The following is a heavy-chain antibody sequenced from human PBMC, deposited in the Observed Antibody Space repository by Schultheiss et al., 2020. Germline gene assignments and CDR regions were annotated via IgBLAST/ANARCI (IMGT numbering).Heavy chain of an antibody. V-gene: IGHV1-2*02. J-gene: IGHJ6*02. CDR1: GYTFTGYY. CDR2: INPNSGGT. Sequence: ASVKVSCKASGYTFTGYYMHWVRQAPGQGLEWMGWINPNSGGTNYAQKFQGRVTMTRDTSISTAYMELSRLRSDDTAVYYCARDLTGTNILLEWSSYGMDVWGQGTMVTVSS. D-gene: IGHD3-3*01. CDR3: ARDLTGTNILLEWSSYGMDV.